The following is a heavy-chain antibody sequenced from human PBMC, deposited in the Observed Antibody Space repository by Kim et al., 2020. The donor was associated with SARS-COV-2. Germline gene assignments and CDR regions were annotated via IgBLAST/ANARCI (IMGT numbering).Heavy chain of an antibody. CDR2: IRSKANSYAT. CDR3: TRRGGYGGNSDY. J-gene: IGHJ4*02. CDR1: GFTFSGSA. Sequence: GGSLRLSCAASGFTFSGSAMHWVRQASGKGLEWVGRIRSKANSYATAYAASVKGRFTISRDDSKNTAYLQMNSLKTEDTAVYYCTRRGGYGGNSDYWGQGTLVTVSS. V-gene: IGHV3-73*01. D-gene: IGHD4-17*01.